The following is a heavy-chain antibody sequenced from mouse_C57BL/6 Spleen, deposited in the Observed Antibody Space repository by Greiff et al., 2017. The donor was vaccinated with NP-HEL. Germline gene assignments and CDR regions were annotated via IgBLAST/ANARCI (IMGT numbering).Heavy chain of an antibody. Sequence: VHVKQSGAELVRPGASVKLSCKASGYTFTDYYINWVKQRPGQGLEWIARIYPGSGNTYYNEKFKGKATLTAEKSSSTAYMQLSSLTSEDSAVYFCARKDYSNYDAMDYWGQGTSVTVSS. CDR1: GYTFTDYY. CDR2: IYPGSGNT. J-gene: IGHJ4*01. V-gene: IGHV1-76*01. D-gene: IGHD2-5*01. CDR3: ARKDYSNYDAMDY.